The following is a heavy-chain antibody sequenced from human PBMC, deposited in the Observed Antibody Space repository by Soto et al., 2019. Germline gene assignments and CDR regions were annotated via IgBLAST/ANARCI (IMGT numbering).Heavy chain of an antibody. Sequence: PSESLSLTCTVSGGAITGSSYYWGWIRQPRGKGLEWIGKIYYSGSTYYNPSLKSRVTISVDTSKNQFSLKLSSVTAADTAVYYCMLGSGWKDFDYWGQGTLVTVSS. CDR1: GGAITGSSYY. CDR2: IYYSGST. CDR3: MLGSGWKDFDY. V-gene: IGHV4-39*01. D-gene: IGHD3-22*01. J-gene: IGHJ4*02.